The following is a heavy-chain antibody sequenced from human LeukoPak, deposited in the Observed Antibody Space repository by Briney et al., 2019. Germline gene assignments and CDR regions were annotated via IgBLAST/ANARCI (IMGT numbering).Heavy chain of an antibody. CDR1: GYTFTSYG. V-gene: IGHV1-69*13. J-gene: IGHJ5*02. Sequence: SVKVSCKASGYTFTSYGISWVRQAPGQGLEWMGGIIPIFGTANYAQKFQGRVTITADESTSTAYMELSSLRSEDTAVYYCARDGTYYDILTGYYNRPGWFDPWGQGTLVTVSS. D-gene: IGHD3-9*01. CDR2: IIPIFGTA. CDR3: ARDGTYYDILTGYYNRPGWFDP.